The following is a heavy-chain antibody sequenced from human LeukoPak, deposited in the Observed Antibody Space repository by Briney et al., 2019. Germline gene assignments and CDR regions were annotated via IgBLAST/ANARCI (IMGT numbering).Heavy chain of an antibody. CDR3: ARGAYYGSGSGDYYYYGMDV. Sequence: ASVKVSCKASGYTFTSYGISWLRQAPGQGLEWMGWISAYNGNTNYAQKLQGRVTMTTDTSTSTAYMELRSLRSDDTAVYYCARGAYYGSGSGDYYYYGMDVWGQGTTVTVSS. J-gene: IGHJ6*02. CDR1: GYTFTSYG. V-gene: IGHV1-18*01. CDR2: ISAYNGNT. D-gene: IGHD3-10*01.